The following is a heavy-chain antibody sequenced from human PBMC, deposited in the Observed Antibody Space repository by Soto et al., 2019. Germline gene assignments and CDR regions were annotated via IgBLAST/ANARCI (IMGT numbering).Heavy chain of an antibody. V-gene: IGHV3-21*01. Sequence: PGGSLRLSCAASGFTFGISSMNWVRQAPGKGLEWVSFISSQNGHIYYADSVKGRFTISRDNAKNSLYLQMNSLRAEDTAVYYCSSGWWKRSFDYWGQGTLVTVSS. D-gene: IGHD6-19*01. CDR1: GFTFGISS. CDR3: SSGWWKRSFDY. J-gene: IGHJ4*02. CDR2: ISSQNGHI.